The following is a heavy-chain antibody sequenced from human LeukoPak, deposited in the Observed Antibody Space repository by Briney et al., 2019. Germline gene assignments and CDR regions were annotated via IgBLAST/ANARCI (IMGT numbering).Heavy chain of an antibody. J-gene: IGHJ4*02. CDR1: GGSISSGGYY. Sequence: SETLSLTCTVSGGSISSGGYYWSWIRQHPGKGLEWLGYIYYSGSTYYHPSLKSRVTISVDTSKNQFSLKLSSVTAADTAVYYCARVVAAGRDYYFDYWGQGTLVTVSS. CDR3: ARVVAAGRDYYFDY. CDR2: IYYSGST. V-gene: IGHV4-31*03. D-gene: IGHD6-13*01.